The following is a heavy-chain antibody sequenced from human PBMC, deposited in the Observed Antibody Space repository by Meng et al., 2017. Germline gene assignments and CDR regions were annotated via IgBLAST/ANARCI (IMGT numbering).Heavy chain of an antibody. V-gene: IGHV4-59*01. CDR1: GGSISSYY. J-gene: IGHJ5*02. CDR2: IYYSGST. CDR3: ARVPVGSSWFAP. D-gene: IGHD2-2*01. Sequence: SETLSLTCTVSGGSISSYYWSWIRQPPGKGLEWIGYIYYSGSTNYNPSLKSRVTISVDTSKNQFSLKLSSVTAADTAVYYCARVPVGSSWFAPWGQGTLVTVSS.